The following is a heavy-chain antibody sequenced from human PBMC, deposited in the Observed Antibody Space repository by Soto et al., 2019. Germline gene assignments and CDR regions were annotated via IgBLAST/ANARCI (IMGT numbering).Heavy chain of an antibody. V-gene: IGHV3-23*01. Sequence: SXRPSCRSSGLSFCNYAMNWVRQVPVRGLEWVAGVNTNGRSTYYADSVRGRFTISRDNSKITVYLQMNSLRAEDTAVYYCAKDRAFNYFYGMDVWGQGTTVTVSS. D-gene: IGHD3-10*01. CDR2: VNTNGRST. J-gene: IGHJ6*02. CDR1: GLSFCNYA. CDR3: AKDRAFNYFYGMDV.